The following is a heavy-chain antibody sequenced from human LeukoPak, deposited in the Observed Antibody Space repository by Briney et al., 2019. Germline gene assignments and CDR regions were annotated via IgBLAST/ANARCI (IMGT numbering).Heavy chain of an antibody. Sequence: SETLSRTCTVSGGSIGSGDYYWSWIRQPPGKGPEWIGYIYYSGSTYYNPSLKSRVTISVDTSKNQFSLKLSSVTAADTAVYYCARDQDYDFWSGSQAGHAFDIWGQGTMVTVSS. J-gene: IGHJ3*02. CDR2: IYYSGST. CDR3: ARDQDYDFWSGSQAGHAFDI. V-gene: IGHV4-30-4*08. CDR1: GGSIGSGDYY. D-gene: IGHD3-3*01.